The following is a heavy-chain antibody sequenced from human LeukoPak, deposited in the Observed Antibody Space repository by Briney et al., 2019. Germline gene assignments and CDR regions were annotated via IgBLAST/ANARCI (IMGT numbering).Heavy chain of an antibody. D-gene: IGHD5-12*01. CDR3: ARGAFRGHDHDYYYYLDV. V-gene: IGHV1-2*02. CDR2: IVPNSGGT. J-gene: IGHJ6*03. Sequence: ASVKVSCEASGYSFTGYYLHWVRHAPGLGPGWMGGIVPNSGGTDYAQKFLGRVTLTIDTSLNTAYMELSGLRSDATALYYCARGAFRGHDHDYYYYLDVWGTGTSVTISS. CDR1: GYSFTGYY.